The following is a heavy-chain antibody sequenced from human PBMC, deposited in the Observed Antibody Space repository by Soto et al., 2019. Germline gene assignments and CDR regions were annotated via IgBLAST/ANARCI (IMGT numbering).Heavy chain of an antibody. J-gene: IGHJ3*02. CDR2: IDYIGRA. Sequence: KTSETLSLTCTVSGGSISSDNYFWSWIRQHPGKGLEWIGYIDYIGRAYYNPSLKSRVTTSVDTSKNQFSLRLSSVTVADTATYYCAREPKSAAASDAFDIWGQGTVVTVSS. D-gene: IGHD2-15*01. CDR1: GGSISSDNYF. V-gene: IGHV4-31*03. CDR3: AREPKSAAASDAFDI.